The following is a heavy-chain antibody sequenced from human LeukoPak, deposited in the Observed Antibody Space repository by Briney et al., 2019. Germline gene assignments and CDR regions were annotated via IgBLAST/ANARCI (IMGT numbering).Heavy chain of an antibody. CDR3: AKDINYDSSGYFIDY. CDR2: IWYDGSNK. Sequence: GRSLILSCAASGFTFSSYGMHWVRQAPGKGLEWVEVIWYDGSNKYYADSVKGRFTISRDNSKNTLYLQMNSLRAEDTAVYYCAKDINYDSSGYFIDYWGQGTLVTVSS. J-gene: IGHJ4*02. CDR1: GFTFSSYG. V-gene: IGHV3-33*06. D-gene: IGHD3-22*01.